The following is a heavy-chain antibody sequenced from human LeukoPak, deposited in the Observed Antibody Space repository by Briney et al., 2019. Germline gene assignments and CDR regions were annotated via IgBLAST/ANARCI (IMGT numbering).Heavy chain of an antibody. Sequence: GRSLRLSCAASGFTFDDYAMHWVRQAPGKGLEWVSGISWNSGSIGYADSVKGRFTISRDNAKNSLYLQMNSLRAEDTALYYCASDSSGYTRRGYYYGMDVWGQGTAVTVSS. CDR2: ISWNSGSI. CDR1: GFTFDDYA. J-gene: IGHJ6*02. D-gene: IGHD5-12*01. CDR3: ASDSSGYTRRGYYYGMDV. V-gene: IGHV3-9*01.